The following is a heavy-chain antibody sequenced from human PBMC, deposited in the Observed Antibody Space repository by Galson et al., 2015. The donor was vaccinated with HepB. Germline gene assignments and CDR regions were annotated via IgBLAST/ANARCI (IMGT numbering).Heavy chain of an antibody. J-gene: IGHJ4*02. CDR2: IRSKSKNYAT. D-gene: IGHD4-11*01. Sequence: SLRLSCAASGLTFSDSAIHWVRQASGKGLEWVGRIRSKSKNYATAYAASVTGRFTISRDDSKNTAYLQMNSLKTEDTAVYYCSGLKDTVDKVMTWGGQGTLVTVSS. CDR3: SGLKDTVDKVMTW. CDR1: GLTFSDSA. V-gene: IGHV3-73*01.